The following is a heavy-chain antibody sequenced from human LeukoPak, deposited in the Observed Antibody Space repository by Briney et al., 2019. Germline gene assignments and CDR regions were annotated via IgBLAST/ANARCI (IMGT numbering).Heavy chain of an antibody. CDR2: IYYSGST. D-gene: IGHD2-2*01. CDR1: GGSISSGGYY. J-gene: IGHJ4*02. Sequence: SETLSLTCTVSGGSISSGGYYWSWIRQHPGKDLEWIGYIYYSGSTYYNPSLKSRVTISVDTSKNQFSLKLSSVTAADTAVHYCARAYCSSTSCPHFDYWGQGTLVTVSS. V-gene: IGHV4-31*03. CDR3: ARAYCSSTSCPHFDY.